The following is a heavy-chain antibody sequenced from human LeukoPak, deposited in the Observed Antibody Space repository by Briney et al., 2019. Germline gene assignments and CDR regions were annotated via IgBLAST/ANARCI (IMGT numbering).Heavy chain of an antibody. Sequence: PGRSLRLSCAASGFTFSSYGMHWVRQAPGKGLEWVAVIWYDGSNKYYADSVKGRFTISRDNSKNTLYLQMNSLRAEDTAVYYCAREISYMDVWGKGTTVTVSS. CDR1: GFTFSSYG. CDR3: AREISYMDV. CDR2: IWYDGSNK. V-gene: IGHV3-33*01. J-gene: IGHJ6*03.